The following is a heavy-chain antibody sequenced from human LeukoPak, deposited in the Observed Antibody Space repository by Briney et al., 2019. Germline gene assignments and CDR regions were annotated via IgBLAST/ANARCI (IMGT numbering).Heavy chain of an antibody. V-gene: IGHV3-7*01. CDR2: IKQHGSEK. CDR3: ARVPGPYYYGSGTQWDY. D-gene: IGHD3-10*01. J-gene: IGHJ4*02. Sequence: PGGSLRLSCAASGFTFSSYWMSWVRQAPGKGLEWVANIKQHGSEKYYVDSVKGRFTISRDNAKNSLYLQMNSLRAEDTAVYYCARVPGPYYYGSGTQWDYWGQGTLVTVSS. CDR1: GFTFSSYW.